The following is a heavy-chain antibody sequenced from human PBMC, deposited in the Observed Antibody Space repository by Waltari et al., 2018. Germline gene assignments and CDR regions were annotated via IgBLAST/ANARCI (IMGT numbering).Heavy chain of an antibody. J-gene: IGHJ4*02. D-gene: IGHD2-2*01. CDR3: ARGRPAAAFYFDY. Sequence: QVQLVQSGAEVKKPGASVKVSCKASGYTFTSYAMHWVRQAPGQRLEWMGWINAGNGNTKYSQKFQGRVTITRDTSASTAYMELSSLRSEDTAVYYCARGRPAAAFYFDYWGQGTLVTVSS. V-gene: IGHV1-3*01. CDR1: GYTFTSYA. CDR2: INAGNGNT.